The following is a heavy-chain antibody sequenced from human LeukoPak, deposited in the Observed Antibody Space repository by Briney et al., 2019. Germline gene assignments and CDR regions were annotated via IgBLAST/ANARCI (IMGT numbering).Heavy chain of an antibody. CDR2: INTNTGNP. Sequence: ASVKVSCKASGYTFNRYAINWVRQAPGQGLGWMGWINTNTGNPTYAQGFTGRFVFSLDTSVSTAYLQISSLEAEDTAVYYCARHTITDSSTTMDYWGQGTLVTVSS. D-gene: IGHD5-24*01. J-gene: IGHJ4*02. CDR1: GYTFNRYA. V-gene: IGHV7-4-1*02. CDR3: ARHTITDSSTTMDY.